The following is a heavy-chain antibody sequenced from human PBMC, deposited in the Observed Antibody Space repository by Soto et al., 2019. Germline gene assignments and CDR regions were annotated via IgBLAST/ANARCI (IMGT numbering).Heavy chain of an antibody. D-gene: IGHD2-15*01. CDR2: VSGSGGST. CDR3: AKARGKFCSGGSCNPFDY. J-gene: IGHJ4*02. CDR1: GFTFSSYA. V-gene: IGHV3-23*01. Sequence: EVQLLESGGGLVQPGASLRLSCAASGFTFSSYAMSWVRQAPGKGLEWVSGVSGSGGSTYYADSVKGRFTISRDNSQNTLYLQMNSLRAEDTAVYYCAKARGKFCSGGSCNPFDYWGQGALVTVSS.